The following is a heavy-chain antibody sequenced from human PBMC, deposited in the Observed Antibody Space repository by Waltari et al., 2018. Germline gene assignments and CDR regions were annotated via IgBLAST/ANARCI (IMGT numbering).Heavy chain of an antibody. V-gene: IGHV4-61*02. CDR2: FFPSGSS. Sequence: QVQLQESGPGLVKPSETLSLTCTVSGGSISSGSYSWNWIRQPAGRGLEWIGRFFPSGSSNYNPSLKTRVTISLDTSKNQLSLNLTSVTAADTAVYYCARRGVQGGPDYWGQGTLVTVSS. J-gene: IGHJ4*02. CDR3: ARRGVQGGPDY. D-gene: IGHD3-10*01. CDR1: GGSISSGSYS.